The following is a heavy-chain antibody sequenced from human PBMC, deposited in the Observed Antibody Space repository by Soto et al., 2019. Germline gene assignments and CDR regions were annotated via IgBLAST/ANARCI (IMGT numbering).Heavy chain of an antibody. CDR2: ISASGVST. CDR1: GFIFNNYA. D-gene: IGHD4-17*01. Sequence: EVQLLDSGGGLAQPGGSLRVSCAASGFIFNNYAMNWVRQAPGEGLQWVAGISASGVSTYYKDSVKGLFIISSDNSTNPLFLQKNSLRAEDTAKYSGANVPLRPYNCDYGGLVTLVTVSS. CDR3: ANVPLRPYNCDY. V-gene: IGHV3-23*01. J-gene: IGHJ4*02.